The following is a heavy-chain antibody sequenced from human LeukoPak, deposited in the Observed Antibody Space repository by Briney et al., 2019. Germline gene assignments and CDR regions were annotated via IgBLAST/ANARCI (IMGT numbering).Heavy chain of an antibody. CDR1: GCIFRDYA. D-gene: IGHD5-18*01. CDR3: AKSARGYSYGDFAY. J-gene: IGHJ4*02. CDR2: ISGPGGNT. V-gene: IGHV3-23*01. Sequence: GGSLRLSCAASGCIFRDYAMNWVRQAPGKGLQWVSSISGPGGNTYYADSVKGRFTISRDNSKNTLYLQMTSLRAEDTALYYCAKSARGYSYGDFAYWGQGTLVTVSS.